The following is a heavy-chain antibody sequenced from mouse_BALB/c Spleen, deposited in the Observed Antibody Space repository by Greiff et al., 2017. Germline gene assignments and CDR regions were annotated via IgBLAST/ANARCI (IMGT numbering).Heavy chain of an antibody. CDR2: ISNGGGST. V-gene: IGHV5-12-2*01. CDR1: GFTFSSYT. D-gene: IGHD1-2*01. Sequence: DVKLVESGGGLVQPGGSLKLSCAASGFTFSSYTMSWVRQTPEKRLEWVAYISNGGGSTYYPDTVKGRFTISRDNAKNTLYLQMSSLKSEDTAMYYCARHIYYGRYYAMDYWGQGTSVTVSS. CDR3: ARHIYYGRYYAMDY. J-gene: IGHJ4*01.